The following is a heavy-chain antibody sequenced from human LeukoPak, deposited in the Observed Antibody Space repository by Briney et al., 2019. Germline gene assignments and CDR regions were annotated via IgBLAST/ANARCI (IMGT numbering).Heavy chain of an antibody. CDR2: INPNSGGT. CDR1: GYTFTGYY. V-gene: IGHV1-2*02. Sequence: ASVKVSCKASGYTFTGYYMHWVRQAPGQGLEWMGWINPNSGGTNYAQKFQGRVTMTRDTSISTAYMELSRLRSDDTAVYYCARGLSCYDQYYFDYWGQGTLVTVSS. CDR3: ARGLSCYDQYYFDY. D-gene: IGHD2-2*01. J-gene: IGHJ4*02.